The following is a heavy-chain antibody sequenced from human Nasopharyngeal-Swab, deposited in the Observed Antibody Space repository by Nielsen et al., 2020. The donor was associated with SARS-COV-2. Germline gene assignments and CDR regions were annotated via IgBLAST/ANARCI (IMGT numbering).Heavy chain of an antibody. CDR3: ASGHTNGYPYHSYYYMDV. Sequence: SRQCPGYVLEWIAFITYNGNTYYDPSLKSRVSLSLDTSGNQISLNLTAVTAADTAVYYCASGHTNGYPYHSYYYMDVWGKGTTVTVSS. V-gene: IGHV4-31*02. J-gene: IGHJ6*03. CDR2: ITYNGNT. D-gene: IGHD2-8*01.